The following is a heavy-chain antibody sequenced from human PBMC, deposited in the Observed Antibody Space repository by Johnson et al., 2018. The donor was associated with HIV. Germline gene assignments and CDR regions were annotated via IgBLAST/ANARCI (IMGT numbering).Heavy chain of an antibody. CDR3: ARAGSSPAANDAFDI. V-gene: IGHV3-11*04. J-gene: IGHJ3*02. CDR2: ISTGGTTI. Sequence: QVQLVESGGGLVQPGGSLRLSCVASGVSVSDNYMSWVRQPPGKGLEWVSYISTGGTTIYYADSVKGRFTISRENAKNSLYLQMNSLRAGDTAVYYCARAGSSPAANDAFDIWGQGTMVTVSS. CDR1: GVSVSDNY. D-gene: IGHD6-13*01.